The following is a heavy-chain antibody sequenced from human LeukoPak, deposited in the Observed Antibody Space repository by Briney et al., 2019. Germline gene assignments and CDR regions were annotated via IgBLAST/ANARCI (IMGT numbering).Heavy chain of an antibody. D-gene: IGHD6-19*01. Sequence: PGGSLRLSCAASGFTFSSYSMNWVRQAPGKGLEWVSSISSSSSYIYYADSVKGRFTISRDNSKNTLYLQMNSLRAEDTAVYYCAKDRSKPGGWYVGTIDAFDIWGQGTMVTVSS. CDR2: ISSSSSYI. J-gene: IGHJ3*02. CDR1: GFTFSSYS. V-gene: IGHV3-21*04. CDR3: AKDRSKPGGWYVGTIDAFDI.